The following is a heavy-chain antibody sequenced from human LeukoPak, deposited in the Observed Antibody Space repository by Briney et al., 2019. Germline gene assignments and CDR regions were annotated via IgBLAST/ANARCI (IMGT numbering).Heavy chain of an antibody. V-gene: IGHV1-69*06. CDR2: IIPIFGTA. J-gene: IGHJ4*02. CDR1: GGTFSSYA. Sequence: ASVKVSCKASGGTFSSYAISWVRHAPGQGLEWMGGIIPIFGTANYAQKFQGRVTITADKSTSTAYMELSSLRSEDTAVYYCARDGYYDSSGPHDYWGQGTLVTVSS. CDR3: ARDGYYDSSGPHDY. D-gene: IGHD3-22*01.